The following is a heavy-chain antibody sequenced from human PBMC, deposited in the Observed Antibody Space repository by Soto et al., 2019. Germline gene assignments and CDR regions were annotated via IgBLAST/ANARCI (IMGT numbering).Heavy chain of an antibody. Sequence: QVQLQESGPGLVKPSGTLSLTCAVSGGSISSSNWWSWVRQPPGKGLEWIGAIYHSGSTNYNPSLNSRVTISVATSKNHFSLNLRSVTAAATAVYSCAIVSAAVTSFDYWGQGTLVTVSS. V-gene: IGHV4-4*02. D-gene: IGHD6-13*01. J-gene: IGHJ4*02. CDR1: GGSISSSNW. CDR3: AIVSAAVTSFDY. CDR2: IYHSGST.